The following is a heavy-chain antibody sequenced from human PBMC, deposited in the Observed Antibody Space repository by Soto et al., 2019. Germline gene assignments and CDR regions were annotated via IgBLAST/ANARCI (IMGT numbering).Heavy chain of an antibody. CDR2: ISFDETNK. CDR3: ARDDTTAAFDI. V-gene: IGHV3-30-3*01. Sequence: GGSLRLSCAASGFTFSSYAMHWVRQVPGKGLEWVAVISFDETNKYYADSVKGRFTISRDNSRNTLYLQMNSLRAEDTAVYYCARDDTTAAFDIWGRGTMVTVS. D-gene: IGHD1-26*01. J-gene: IGHJ3*02. CDR1: GFTFSSYA.